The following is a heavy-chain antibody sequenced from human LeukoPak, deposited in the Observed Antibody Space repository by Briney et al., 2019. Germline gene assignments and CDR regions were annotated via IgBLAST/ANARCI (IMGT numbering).Heavy chain of an antibody. J-gene: IGHJ3*02. V-gene: IGHV3-48*01. Sequence: GGSLRLSCAASGFTFSTYIMNWVRQAPGKGLEWVSYISSSSGPIYYAASVKGRFTISRDNAKNSLYLQMNSQRAEDTGVYYCARQEPGFDIWGQGTMVNVSS. CDR1: GFTFSTYI. CDR2: ISSSSGPI. D-gene: IGHD1-14*01. CDR3: ARQEPGFDI.